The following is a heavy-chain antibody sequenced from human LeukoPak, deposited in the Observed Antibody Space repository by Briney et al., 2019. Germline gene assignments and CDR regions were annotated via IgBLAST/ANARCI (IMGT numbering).Heavy chain of an antibody. V-gene: IGHV3-21*04. J-gene: IGHJ3*02. D-gene: IGHD2-2*01. CDR3: ARNWEGFGTSHFDI. CDR1: GFSFSIYS. CDR2: ISSSSNYI. Sequence: GGSLRLSCAASGFSFSIYSMNWVRQAPGKGLEWVSSISSSSNYIYYADSVKGRFTISRDNAKNSLYLQMNSLRAEDTAVYYCARNWEGFGTSHFDIWGQGTMVTVSS.